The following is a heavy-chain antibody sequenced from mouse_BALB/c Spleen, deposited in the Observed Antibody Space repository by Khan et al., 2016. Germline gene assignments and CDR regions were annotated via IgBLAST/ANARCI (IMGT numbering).Heavy chain of an antibody. J-gene: IGHJ2*01. CDR2: ILPGSGSI. V-gene: IGHV1-9*01. Sequence: QVQLQQSGAELMKPGASVKISCKATGYTFSTYWIEWVQQRPGHGLEWIGEILPGSGSINYNEKFKGKATFTADTSSNTAYMQLSSLTSVDSAVYYCSRGLGRGYFDYWGQGTTLTVSS. CDR3: SRGLGRGYFDY. CDR1: GYTFSTYW.